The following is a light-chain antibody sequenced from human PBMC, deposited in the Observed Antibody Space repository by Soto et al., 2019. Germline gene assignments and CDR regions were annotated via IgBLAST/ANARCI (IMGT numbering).Light chain of an antibody. V-gene: IGKV1-39*01. Sequence: DIQMTQSPSSLSPSVGDSVTIACRASQDISTFLNWYQKEPGKAPKLLIYAASALQRGVPSRFSGSGSGTDFTLTITNLQPEDFGTFYCQQTYRAPLTFGGGTKVDIK. CDR3: QQTYRAPLT. CDR1: QDISTF. J-gene: IGKJ4*02. CDR2: AAS.